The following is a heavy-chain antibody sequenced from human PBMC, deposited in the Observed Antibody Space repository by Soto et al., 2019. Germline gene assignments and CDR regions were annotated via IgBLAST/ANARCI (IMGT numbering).Heavy chain of an antibody. V-gene: IGHV4-61*01. CDR3: ARARGGVYYYDISGYYDAFDL. D-gene: IGHD3-22*01. CDR1: GGPFSSGSFN. CDR2: IYFSGST. Sequence: ATLSLDSTSSGGPFSSGSFNWSCIRQPPGKGLEWIGYIYFSGSTNYNPSLKSRVTISVDTSKNQFSLKLSSVTAADTAVYYCARARGGVYYYDISGYYDAFDLWGQGAMVTV. J-gene: IGHJ3*01.